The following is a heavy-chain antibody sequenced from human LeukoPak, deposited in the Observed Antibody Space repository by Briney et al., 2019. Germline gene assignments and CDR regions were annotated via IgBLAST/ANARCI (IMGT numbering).Heavy chain of an antibody. CDR1: GFTFSNAW. J-gene: IGHJ6*02. CDR3: ALLDGVMGYYYGMDV. V-gene: IGHV3-48*04. CDR2: ISSSSSTI. D-gene: IGHD3-3*01. Sequence: PGGSLRLSCAASGFTFSNAWMSWVRQTPGKGPEWVSYISSSSSTIYYADSVKGRFTISRDNAKNSLYLQMNSLRAEDTAVYYCALLDGVMGYYYGMDVWGQGTTVTVSS.